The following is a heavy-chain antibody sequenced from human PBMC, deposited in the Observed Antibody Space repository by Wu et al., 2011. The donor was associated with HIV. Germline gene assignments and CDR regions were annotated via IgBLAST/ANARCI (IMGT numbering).Heavy chain of an antibody. CDR2: INPSGGST. J-gene: IGHJ4*02. CDR3: ATMATIFSLSN. V-gene: IGHV1-46*01. Sequence: QVQLEQSGAAVRKPGASVKVSCKASGYIFTNYYIYWVRQAPGQGLEWMGIINPSGGSTQYAQRFQDRVTMTRDTSTTTVYMELSSLRSDDTAVYYCATMATIFSLSNWGQGTLVTVSS. CDR1: GYIFTNYY. D-gene: IGHD5-24*01.